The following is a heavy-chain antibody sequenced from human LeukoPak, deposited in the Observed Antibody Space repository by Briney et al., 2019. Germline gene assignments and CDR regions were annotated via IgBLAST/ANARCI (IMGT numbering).Heavy chain of an antibody. CDR3: ARAHATAAGTEYFQY. D-gene: IGHD6-13*01. V-gene: IGHV1-69*13. Sequence: ASVKLSCTASGGTFSSYAISWVRQAPGQGLEWMGGIIPIFGTANYAQKFQGRVTINADESTSTAYMELSSLRSEDTAVYYCARAHATAAGTEYFQYWGQGTLVTVSS. CDR1: GGTFSSYA. CDR2: IIPIFGTA. J-gene: IGHJ1*01.